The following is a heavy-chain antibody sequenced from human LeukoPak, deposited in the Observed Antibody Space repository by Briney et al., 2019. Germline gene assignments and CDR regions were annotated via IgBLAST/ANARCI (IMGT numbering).Heavy chain of an antibody. Sequence: SETLSLTCTASGGSVSSGSYYWSWIRQPPGKGLEWIGYIYCSGSTNYNPSLKSRVTISVDTSKNQFSLKLSSVTAADTAVYYCAFSGAKVSSYYYGMDVWGQGTTVTVSS. J-gene: IGHJ6*02. D-gene: IGHD1-26*01. V-gene: IGHV4-61*01. CDR1: GGSVSSGSYY. CDR3: AFSGAKVSSYYYGMDV. CDR2: IYCSGST.